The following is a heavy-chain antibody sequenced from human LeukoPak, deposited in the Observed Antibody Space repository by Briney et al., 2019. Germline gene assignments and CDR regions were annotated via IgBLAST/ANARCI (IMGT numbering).Heavy chain of an antibody. J-gene: IGHJ3*02. D-gene: IGHD2-2*01. V-gene: IGHV1-18*01. CDR1: GYTFTSYG. CDR3: ASPLPHPYCSSTSCSDAFDI. CDR2: ISAYNGNT. Sequence: ASVKVSFKASGYTFTSYGISWVRQAPGQGLEWMGWISAYNGNTNYAQKLQGRVTMTTDTSTSTAYMELRSLRSDDTAVYCCASPLPHPYCSSTSCSDAFDIWGQGTMVTVSS.